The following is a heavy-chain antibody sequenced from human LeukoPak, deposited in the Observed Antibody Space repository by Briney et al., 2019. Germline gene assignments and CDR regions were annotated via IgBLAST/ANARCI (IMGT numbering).Heavy chain of an antibody. D-gene: IGHD6-13*01. CDR1: GFTFNIYT. CDR2: ISENGGST. CDR3: AREVTRYSSSWSGGY. J-gene: IGHJ6*02. Sequence: GGSLRLSCAASGFTFNIYTMSWVRQAPGKGLEWVSVISENGGSTYYADSVKGRSTISRDNAKNSLYLQMNSLRAEDTAVYYCAREVTRYSSSWSGGYWGQGTTVTVSS. V-gene: IGHV3-23*01.